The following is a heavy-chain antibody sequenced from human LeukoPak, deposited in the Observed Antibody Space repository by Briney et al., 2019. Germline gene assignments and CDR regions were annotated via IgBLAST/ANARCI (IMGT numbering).Heavy chain of an antibody. D-gene: IGHD3-22*01. CDR3: ARGSMIVVVDYWSFDL. Sequence: PGGSLRLSCAASGFTSSSYSMNWVRQAPGKGLEWVSSISSSSSYIYYADSVKGRFTISRDNAKNSLYLQMNSPRAEDTAVYYCARGSMIVVVDYWSFDLWGRGTLVTVSS. CDR1: GFTSSSYS. CDR2: ISSSSSYI. V-gene: IGHV3-21*01. J-gene: IGHJ2*01.